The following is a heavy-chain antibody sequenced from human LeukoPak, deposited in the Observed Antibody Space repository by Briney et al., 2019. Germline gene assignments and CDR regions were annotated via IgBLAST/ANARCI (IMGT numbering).Heavy chain of an antibody. D-gene: IGHD6-13*01. V-gene: IGHV3-33*01. CDR1: GFTFSSYG. CDR3: ARAGIAAAGTAGTFDY. Sequence: PGGSLSLSCAASGFTFSSYGMHWVRRAPGKGLEWVAVIWYDGSNKYYADSVKGRFTISRDNSKNTLYLQMNSLRAEDTAVYYCARAGIAAAGTAGTFDYWGQGTLVTVSA. J-gene: IGHJ4*02. CDR2: IWYDGSNK.